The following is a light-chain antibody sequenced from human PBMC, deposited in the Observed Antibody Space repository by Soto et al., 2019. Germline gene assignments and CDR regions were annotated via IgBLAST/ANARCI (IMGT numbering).Light chain of an antibody. CDR2: SAS. CDR1: QSISTL. Sequence: RVLTQAPPTLSLSPGEGATLSCMASQSISTLLAWYQQKPGQAPRLLIYSASTRATGIPARFSGSGSGADFTLTISSLQSADCAVYYCQQYYDLPITFGQGTRLENK. V-gene: IGKV3-15*01. J-gene: IGKJ5*01. CDR3: QQYYDLPIT.